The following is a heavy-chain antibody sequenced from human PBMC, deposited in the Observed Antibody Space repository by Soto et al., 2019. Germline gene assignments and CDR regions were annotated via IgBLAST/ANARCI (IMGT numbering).Heavy chain of an antibody. V-gene: IGHV4-39*01. Sequence: SETLSLTCTVSGGSITSGGYFWDWIRQPPGKGLEWIGTVHSTGGTYYSPSLRSRVTISVDTSKNLFSLKMTSASATDTAVYFCAKREDSSRFGGLDVWGQGTTVTVSS. J-gene: IGHJ6*02. CDR3: AKREDSSRFGGLDV. CDR1: GGSITSGGYF. D-gene: IGHD3-3*01. CDR2: VHSTGGT.